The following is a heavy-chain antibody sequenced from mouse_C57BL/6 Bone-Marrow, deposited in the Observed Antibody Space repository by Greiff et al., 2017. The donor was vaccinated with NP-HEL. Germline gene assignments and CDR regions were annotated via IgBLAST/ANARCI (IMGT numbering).Heavy chain of an antibody. CDR3: ARRRYSNWFAY. CDR2: ISSGSSTI. CDR1: GFTFSDYG. Sequence: EVKVVESGGGLVKPGGSLKLSCAASGFTFSDYGMHWVRQAPEKGLEWVAYISSGSSTIYYADTVKGRFTISRDNAKNTLFLQMTSLRSEDTAMYCCARRRYSNWFAYWGQGTLVTVSA. D-gene: IGHD2-5*01. V-gene: IGHV5-17*01. J-gene: IGHJ3*01.